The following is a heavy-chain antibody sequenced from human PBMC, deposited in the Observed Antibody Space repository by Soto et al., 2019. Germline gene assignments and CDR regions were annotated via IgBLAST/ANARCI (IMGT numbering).Heavy chain of an antibody. CDR3: ARDELVAPGPYNFDY. CDR2: ISGSGGST. Sequence: PGGSLRLSCAASGFTFSSYAMSWVRQAPGKGLEWVSAISGSGGSTYYADSVKGRFTISRDNSKNTLYLQMNGLRAEDTAVYYCARDELVAPGPYNFDYWGQGTLVTVSS. J-gene: IGHJ4*02. D-gene: IGHD2-2*01. CDR1: GFTFSSYA. V-gene: IGHV3-23*01.